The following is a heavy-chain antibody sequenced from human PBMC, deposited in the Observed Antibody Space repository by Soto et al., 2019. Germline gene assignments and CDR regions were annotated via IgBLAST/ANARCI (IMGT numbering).Heavy chain of an antibody. CDR3: ARQLPPNTAFDY. Sequence: QVQLVQSGAEVKKPGASVKVSCKASGYTFTGYYMHWVRQVPGQGLERMGWINLNSGGTNYAQKFQGWVTMTRDTAVSTAYMELSRLRSDDTAVYYCARQLPPNTAFDYLGRGSLVTVST. J-gene: IGHJ4*02. CDR1: GYTFTGYY. V-gene: IGHV1-2*04. D-gene: IGHD6-6*01. CDR2: INLNSGGT.